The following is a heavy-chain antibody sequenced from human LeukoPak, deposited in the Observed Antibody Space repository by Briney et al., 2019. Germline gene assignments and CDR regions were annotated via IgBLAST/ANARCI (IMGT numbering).Heavy chain of an antibody. J-gene: IGHJ4*02. CDR3: ARDGTYCSGGSCYIFDY. D-gene: IGHD2-15*01. CDR2: IYSGGST. CDR1: GFTVSSNY. Sequence: PGGSLRLSCAASGFTVSSNYMSWVRQAPGKGLEWVSVIYSGGSTYYADSVKGRFTISRDNSKNTLYLQMNSLRAEDTAVYYCARDGTYCSGGSCYIFDYWGQGTLVTVSS. V-gene: IGHV3-53*01.